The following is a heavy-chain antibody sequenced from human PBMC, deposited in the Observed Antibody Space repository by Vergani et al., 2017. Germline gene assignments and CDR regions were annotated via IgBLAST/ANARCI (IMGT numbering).Heavy chain of an antibody. D-gene: IGHD3-22*01. CDR2: INPSGGST. J-gene: IGHJ4*02. CDR1: GYTFTSYY. V-gene: IGHV1-46*01. CDR3: ASNYDSSGYRPYFDY. Sequence: QVQLVQSGAEVKKPGASVKVSCKASGYTFTSYYMHWVRQAPGQGLEWMGIINPSGGSTSYAQKFQGRVTMTRDTSTSTVYMELSSLRSEDTAVYYCASNYDSSGYRPYFDYWGQGTLVTVSS.